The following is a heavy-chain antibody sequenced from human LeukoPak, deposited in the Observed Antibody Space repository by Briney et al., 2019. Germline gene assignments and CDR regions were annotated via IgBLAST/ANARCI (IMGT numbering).Heavy chain of an antibody. CDR1: GFTFSSSG. J-gene: IGHJ3*02. Sequence: GGSLRLSCAASGFTFSSSGMHWVRQAPGKGLEWVAVISYDGSNKYYADSVKGRFTFSRDNSKNTLYLQMNSLRAEDTAVYYCAREAGRSDAFDIWGQGTMVTVSS. CDR3: AREAGRSDAFDI. CDR2: ISYDGSNK. V-gene: IGHV3-30*03.